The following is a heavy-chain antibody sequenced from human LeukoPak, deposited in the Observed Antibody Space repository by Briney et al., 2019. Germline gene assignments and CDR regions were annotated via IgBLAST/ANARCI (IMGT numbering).Heavy chain of an antibody. CDR1: GYSISSGYY. V-gene: IGHV4-38-2*02. Sequence: SETLSLTCTVSGYSISSGYYWGWIRQPPGKGLEWIGSIYHSGSTYYNPSLKSRVTISVDTSKNQFSLKLSSVTAADTAVYYCARGASGWPSASMDVWGKGTTVTISS. CDR3: ARGASGWPSASMDV. D-gene: IGHD6-19*01. CDR2: IYHSGST. J-gene: IGHJ6*03.